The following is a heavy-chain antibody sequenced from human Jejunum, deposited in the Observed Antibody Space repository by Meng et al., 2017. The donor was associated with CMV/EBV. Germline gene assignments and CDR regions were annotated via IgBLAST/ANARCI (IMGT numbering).Heavy chain of an antibody. CDR3: AHFVGGYYPSRPDY. D-gene: IGHD1-26*01. J-gene: IGHJ4*02. V-gene: IGHV2-5*02. CDR2: IYRGDDK. Sequence: QITLKESGPTLVNPTQPLTLTGSFSGFSPSTSGEGVGWIRQPPGKALEWLALIYRGDDKRYSPSLNSRLTIAKDTSKNEVVLTLTNMGPIDTGTYYCAHFVGGYYPSRPDYWGQGTLVTVSS. CDR1: GFSPSTSGEG.